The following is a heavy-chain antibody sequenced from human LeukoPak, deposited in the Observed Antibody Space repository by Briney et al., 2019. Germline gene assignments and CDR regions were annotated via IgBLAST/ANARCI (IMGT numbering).Heavy chain of an antibody. V-gene: IGHV3-69-1*01. CDR3: ARGGFNMVRGVIIPSNSYFYYMDI. J-gene: IGHJ6*03. CDR2: ITSGDFV. CDR1: GFTLNAHS. D-gene: IGHD3-10*01. Sequence: KAGGSLRLSCVAPGFTLNAHSMNCVRQAPGKGLEWVSSITSGDFVYFADSLKGRFTISRDNAKSSLYLQMNSLRSDDTAVYYCARGGFNMVRGVIIPSNSYFYYMDIWGKGTSVTVSS.